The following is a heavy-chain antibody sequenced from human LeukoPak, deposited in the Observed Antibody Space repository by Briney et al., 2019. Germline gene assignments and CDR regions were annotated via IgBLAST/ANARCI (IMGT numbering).Heavy chain of an antibody. J-gene: IGHJ3*02. CDR3: ARSARDAFDI. CDR1: GFTFSSYA. V-gene: IGHV3-30*04. Sequence: GGSLRLSCAASGFTFSSYAMHWVRQAPGKGLEWVVVISYDGSNKYYADSVKGRFTISRDNSKNTLYLQMNSLRAEDTAVYYCARSARDAFDIWGQGTMVTVSS. CDR2: ISYDGSNK.